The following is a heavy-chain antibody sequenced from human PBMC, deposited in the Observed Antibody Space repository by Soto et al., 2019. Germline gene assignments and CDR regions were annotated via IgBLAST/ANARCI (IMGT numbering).Heavy chain of an antibody. CDR2: LPATGDRT. V-gene: IGHV3-23*01. CDR3: ATMNGYFEY. J-gene: IGHJ4*02. CDR1: GLSFSSYR. Sequence: AVGSVRLPCADSGLSFSSYRMSGVCQTQGKGLEWVAALPATGDRTYYADSVTGRFTISRDKSKQTHYLQLTSLRADDTAMYYCATMNGYFEYWGQGTPGTVSS. D-gene: IGHD3-22*01.